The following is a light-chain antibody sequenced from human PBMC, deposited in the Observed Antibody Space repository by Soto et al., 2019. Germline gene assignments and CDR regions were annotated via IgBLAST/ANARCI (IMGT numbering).Light chain of an antibody. CDR1: QSVASSY. V-gene: IGKV3D-20*02. Sequence: EVVLTQSPGTLSLSPGERVTLSCRASQSVASSYLAWYQQKPGRAPRLLFYSAFSRATGIPDRFSGSGSGTDFTLTISSLEPEDFAVYYCQQRSSWLTFGGGTKVEIK. CDR3: QQRSSWLT. CDR2: SAF. J-gene: IGKJ4*01.